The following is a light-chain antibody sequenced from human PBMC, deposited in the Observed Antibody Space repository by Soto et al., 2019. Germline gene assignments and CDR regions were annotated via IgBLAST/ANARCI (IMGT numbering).Light chain of an antibody. V-gene: IGKV3-15*01. CDR3: QQYKNWTPEYT. J-gene: IGKJ2*01. CDR1: QSVSSR. CDR2: DAS. Sequence: EIVMTQSPATLSVSPGERATVFCRASQSVSSRLAWYQQKPAQAPRLLIYDASTRATGIPARFSGSGSGTEFTLTISSLQSEDFAVYYCQQYKNWTPEYTFGQGTKLEIK.